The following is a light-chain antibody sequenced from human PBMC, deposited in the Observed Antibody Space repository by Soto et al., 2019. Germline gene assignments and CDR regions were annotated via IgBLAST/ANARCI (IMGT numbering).Light chain of an antibody. V-gene: IGKV3-20*01. CDR3: QQFSSYTLT. Sequence: EVVMTQSPDTRSVPPGERATLSCRASQTVRNNYLAWYQQKPGQAPRLLIYEASSRETGIPDRFSGGGSGTDFTLTISRLEPEDFAVYYCQQFSSYTLTFGGGTKVDIK. CDR2: EAS. J-gene: IGKJ4*01. CDR1: QTVRNNY.